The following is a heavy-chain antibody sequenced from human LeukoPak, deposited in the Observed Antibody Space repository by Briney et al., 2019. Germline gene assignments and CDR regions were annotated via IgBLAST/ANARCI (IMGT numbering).Heavy chain of an antibody. CDR2: IYSSGST. CDR3: ARHESAVGARFH. Sequence: KPSETLSLTCTVSGGTISRYYWSWLRQSPGKGLEWIGYIYSSGSTNSSPSLKSRVSISVDTSKNQFSLNLRSVTAADTAVYYCARHESAVGARFHGGQGMLVTVSS. J-gene: IGHJ4*02. CDR1: GGTISRYY. D-gene: IGHD1-26*01. V-gene: IGHV4-59*08.